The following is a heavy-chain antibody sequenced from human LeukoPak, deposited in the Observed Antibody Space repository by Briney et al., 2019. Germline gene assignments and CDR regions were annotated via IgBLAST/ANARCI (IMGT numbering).Heavy chain of an antibody. CDR1: GGSISSGGYY. CDR3: TRAPPGMTMMTDY. Sequence: SETLSLTCIVSGGSISSGGYYWSWIRQHPGKGLEWIGYIYYSGNTYYNPSLKSRVTISVDTSKNQFSLKLSSVTAADTAVYYCTRAPPGMTMMTDYWGQGTLVTVSS. D-gene: IGHD3-22*01. CDR2: IYYSGNT. J-gene: IGHJ4*02. V-gene: IGHV4-31*03.